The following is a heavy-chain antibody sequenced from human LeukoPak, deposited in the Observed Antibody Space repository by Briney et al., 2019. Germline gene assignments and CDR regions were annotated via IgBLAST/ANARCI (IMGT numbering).Heavy chain of an antibody. V-gene: IGHV3-21*01. CDR3: ARDGPYCGGDCYSYAFDI. CDR1: GFTFSSYA. CDR2: ISSSSSYI. D-gene: IGHD2-21*02. J-gene: IGHJ3*02. Sequence: GGSLRLSCAASGFTFSSYAMTWVRQAPGKGLEWVSSISSSSSYIYYADSVKGRFTISRDNAKNSLYLQMNSLRAEDTAVYYCARDGPYCGGDCYSYAFDIWGQGTMVTVSS.